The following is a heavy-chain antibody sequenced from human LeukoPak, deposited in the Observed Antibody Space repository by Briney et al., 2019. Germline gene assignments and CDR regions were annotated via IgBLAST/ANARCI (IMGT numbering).Heavy chain of an antibody. J-gene: IGHJ4*02. CDR1: GYSSPRDW. CDR2: IHPGDSNI. Sequence: GESLKISCQCSGYSSPRDWIAWVRQPPGKGLEWMGIIHPGDSNIVYSPFLQAQVTISADRSISTTYLQWDSLKASDTAMYYCARLTYYDPTHYFDYWGQGTLVSVPS. CDR3: ARLTYYDPTHYFDY. D-gene: IGHD3-22*01. V-gene: IGHV5-51*01.